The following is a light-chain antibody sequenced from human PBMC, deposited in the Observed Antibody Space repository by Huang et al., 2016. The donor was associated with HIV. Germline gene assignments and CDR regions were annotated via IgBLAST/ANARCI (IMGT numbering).Light chain of an antibody. V-gene: IGKV2-28*01. Sequence: DIVMTQSPLSLPVTPGEPASISCRSSQSLLHSNGYNYLDWYLQKPGQSPQLRIYLGSNRASGVPDRFSGSGSGTEFILKISRVEAEDVGVYYCMQALQTPYTFGQGTKLEIK. CDR2: LGS. CDR3: MQALQTPYT. J-gene: IGKJ2*01. CDR1: QSLLHSNGYNY.